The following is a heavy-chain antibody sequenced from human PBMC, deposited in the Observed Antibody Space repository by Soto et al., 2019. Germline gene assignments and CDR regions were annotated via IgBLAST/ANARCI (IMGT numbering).Heavy chain of an antibody. V-gene: IGHV4-59*01. CDR3: AAPPRY. CDR1: GASISSYY. Sequence: QVQLQESGPGLVKPSETLSLTCTVSGASISSYYWNWIRQSPGKGLEWIGYMHDSGSTSYNPSLNSRVTISVDTSRNQFSLKLTSVTAADTAVYYCAAPPRYWGQGILVTVSS. CDR2: MHDSGST. D-gene: IGHD6-6*01. J-gene: IGHJ4*02.